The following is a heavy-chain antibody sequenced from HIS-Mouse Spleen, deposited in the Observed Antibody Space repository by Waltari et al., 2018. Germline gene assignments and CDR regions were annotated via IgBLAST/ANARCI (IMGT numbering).Heavy chain of an antibody. D-gene: IGHD3-22*01. CDR3: TRVGVAYYDSSGDDAFDI. CDR2: IRSKAYGGTT. Sequence: EVQLVESGGGLVKPGRSLRLSCTASGFTFGDYAMSWFRQAPGKGLGWVSCIRSKAYGGTTEYAASVKGRFTISRDDSKSIAYLQMNSLKTEDTAVYYCTRVGVAYYDSSGDDAFDIWGQGTMVTVSS. J-gene: IGHJ3*02. CDR1: GFTFGDYA. V-gene: IGHV3-49*05.